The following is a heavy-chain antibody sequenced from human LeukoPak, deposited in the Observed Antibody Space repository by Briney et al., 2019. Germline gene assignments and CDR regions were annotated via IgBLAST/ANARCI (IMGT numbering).Heavy chain of an antibody. CDR1: GITLSTYW. CDR2: IKSDGSST. V-gene: IGHV3-74*01. Sequence: GGSLRLSCAASGITLSTYWMHWVRQAPGKGLLWVSLIKSDGSSTSYADSVKGRFTTSRDNAKNTLYLQMNSLRAEDTAVYYCAKDQYVDYFDYWGQGTLVTVSS. D-gene: IGHD3-16*01. J-gene: IGHJ4*02. CDR3: AKDQYVDYFDY.